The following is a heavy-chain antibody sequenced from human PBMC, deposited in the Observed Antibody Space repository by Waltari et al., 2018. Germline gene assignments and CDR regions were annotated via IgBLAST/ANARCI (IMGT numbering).Heavy chain of an antibody. Sequence: EVQLLESGGGLVQPGGSLRLSCAASGFTFGSYALTWVRLAPGKGLEWVSVIYSSGRSTYYADSVKGRFTISRDNSKNTLFLQMNSLRAEDTAVYYCAKDSTSGDYRPDAFDIWGQGTMVTVSS. D-gene: IGHD4-17*01. V-gene: IGHV3-23*03. CDR2: IYSSGRST. CDR3: AKDSTSGDYRPDAFDI. J-gene: IGHJ3*02. CDR1: GFTFGSYA.